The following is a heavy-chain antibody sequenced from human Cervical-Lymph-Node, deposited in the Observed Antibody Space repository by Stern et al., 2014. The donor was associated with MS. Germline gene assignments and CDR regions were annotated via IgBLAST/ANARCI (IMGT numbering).Heavy chain of an antibody. CDR1: GYTFTSYG. D-gene: IGHD2-21*01. CDR3: ARDPYVMDV. J-gene: IGHJ6*02. Sequence: QMQLVQSGAEVKKPGASVKVSCKASGYTFTSYGITWVRQAPGQGLEWMGWISGYNGNTKYAQKFQGRVTMNTDTSTSTAYMELGSLRSDDTAVYYCARDPYVMDVWGQGTTVTVSS. CDR2: ISGYNGNT. V-gene: IGHV1-18*01.